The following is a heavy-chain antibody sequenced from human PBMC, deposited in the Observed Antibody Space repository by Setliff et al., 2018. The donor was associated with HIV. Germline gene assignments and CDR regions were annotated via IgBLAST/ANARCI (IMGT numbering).Heavy chain of an antibody. J-gene: IGHJ4*02. Sequence: PGGSLRLSCAASGFTFDDYGMSWIRQVPGKGLECISYISDTGDIVYYADSVKGRFTISRDNLNNSLHLQMNSLRAEDTAVYYCAGERGTFDYWGQGTLVTVSS. CDR2: ISDTGDIV. CDR3: AGERGTFDY. CDR1: GFTFDDYG. D-gene: IGHD3-10*01. V-gene: IGHV3-11*01.